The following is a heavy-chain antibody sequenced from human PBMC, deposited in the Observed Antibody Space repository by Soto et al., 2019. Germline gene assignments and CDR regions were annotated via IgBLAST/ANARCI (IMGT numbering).Heavy chain of an antibody. CDR2: IWYDGSNK. Sequence: QVQLVESGGGVVQPGRSLRLSCAASGFTFSSYGMHWVRQAPGKGLEWVAVIWYDGSNKYYADSVKGRFTISRDNSKNTLYLQMNSLGAEDTAVYYCARDGGAVAGTGGDFDYWGQGTLVTVSS. D-gene: IGHD6-19*01. V-gene: IGHV3-33*01. CDR1: GFTFSSYG. J-gene: IGHJ4*02. CDR3: ARDGGAVAGTGGDFDY.